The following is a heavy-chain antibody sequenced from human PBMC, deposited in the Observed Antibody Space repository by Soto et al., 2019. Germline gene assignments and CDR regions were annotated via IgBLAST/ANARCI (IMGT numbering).Heavy chain of an antibody. J-gene: IGHJ4*02. CDR1: GFTFSSYA. Sequence: EVQLLESGGGLVQPGGSLRLSCAASGFTFSSYAMSWVRQAPGKGLEWVSAISGSGGSTYYADSVKGRFTISRDNSKNTLYLQRNSLRAEDTAVDYCAKDLSFTYYYDSSGGDFDYWGQGTLVTVSS. V-gene: IGHV3-23*01. D-gene: IGHD3-22*01. CDR2: ISGSGGST. CDR3: AKDLSFTYYYDSSGGDFDY.